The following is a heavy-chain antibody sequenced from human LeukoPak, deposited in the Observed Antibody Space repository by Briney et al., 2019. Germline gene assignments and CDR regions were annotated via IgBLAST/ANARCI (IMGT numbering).Heavy chain of an antibody. CDR2: VYSSGST. D-gene: IGHD7-27*01. V-gene: IGHV3-66*01. CDR3: TRGTRTGENWFDP. Sequence: GGSLRLSCAASGFTVSSKYMSWVRQAPGKGLEWVSVVYSSGSTYYADSVKGRFTISRDNSKNTLSLQMNSLRAGDTAVYFCTRGTRTGENWFDPWGQGTLVTVSS. CDR1: GFTVSSKY. J-gene: IGHJ5*02.